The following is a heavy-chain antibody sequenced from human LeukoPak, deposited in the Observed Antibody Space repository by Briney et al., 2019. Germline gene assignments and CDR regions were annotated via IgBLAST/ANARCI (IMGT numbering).Heavy chain of an antibody. Sequence: GASVKVSCKASGYTFTGYYMHWVRQAPGQGLEWMGGIIPIFGTANYAQKFQGRVTITADESTSTAYMELSSLRSEDTAVYYCARDSRRDGYNAWGQGTLVTVSS. CDR2: IIPIFGTA. CDR3: ARDSRRDGYNA. D-gene: IGHD5-24*01. CDR1: GYTFTGYY. J-gene: IGHJ5*02. V-gene: IGHV1-69*13.